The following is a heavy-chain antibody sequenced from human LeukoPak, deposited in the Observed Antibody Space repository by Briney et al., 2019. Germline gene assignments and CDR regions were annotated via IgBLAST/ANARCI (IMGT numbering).Heavy chain of an antibody. Sequence: TGGSLRLSCAASGFTFSSYGMTWVRQAPGKGLEWVSGISGSGESTYYADSVKGRFTISRDNSKNTLYLQMNSLGAEDTAIYYCAKDPYLSAAGRGIDYWGQGTLATVSS. CDR1: GFTFSSYG. D-gene: IGHD6-25*01. CDR3: AKDPYLSAAGRGIDY. CDR2: ISGSGEST. J-gene: IGHJ4*02. V-gene: IGHV3-23*01.